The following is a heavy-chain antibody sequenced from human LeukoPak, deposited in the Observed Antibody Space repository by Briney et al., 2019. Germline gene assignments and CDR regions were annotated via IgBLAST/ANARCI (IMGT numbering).Heavy chain of an antibody. CDR1: GYSISSGYY. Sequence: SETLSLTCTVSGYSISSGYYWGWIRQPPGQGLEWIGSIYHSGSTYYNPSLKSRVTISVDTSKNQFSLKLSSVTAADTAVYYCARLGIVVVVPDYWGQGTLVTVSS. V-gene: IGHV4-38-2*02. CDR3: ARLGIVVVVPDY. J-gene: IGHJ4*02. CDR2: IYHSGST. D-gene: IGHD2-15*01.